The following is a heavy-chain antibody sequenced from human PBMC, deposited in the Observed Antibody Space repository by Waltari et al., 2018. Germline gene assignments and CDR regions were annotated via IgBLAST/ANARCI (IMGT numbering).Heavy chain of an antibody. CDR2: INPNSGGT. V-gene: IGHV1-2*04. D-gene: IGHD4-17*01. J-gene: IGHJ3*02. CDR1: GYTFTGYY. Sequence: QVQLVQSGAEVKKPGASVKVSCKASGYTFTGYYMHWVRQAPGQGPEWMGWINPNSGGTNYEQKVQGWGTMTRDTSISTAYMELSRLRSDDTAVYYCARVQGLRGAFDIWGQGTMVTVSS. CDR3: ARVQGLRGAFDI.